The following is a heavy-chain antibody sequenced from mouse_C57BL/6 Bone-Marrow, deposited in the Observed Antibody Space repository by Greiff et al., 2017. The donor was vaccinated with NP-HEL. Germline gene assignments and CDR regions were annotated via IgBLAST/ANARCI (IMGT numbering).Heavy chain of an antibody. J-gene: IGHJ4*01. Sequence: VQLVESGAELVRPGTSVKVSCKASGYAFTNYLIEWVKQRPGQGLAWIGVINPGSGGPNYPEKFKGKATLTADTSSSTAYMQLSSLTAEESAVYFWARSGYGNYVGAMDYWGQGTSVTVSS. V-gene: IGHV1-54*01. CDR2: INPGSGGP. D-gene: IGHD2-1*01. CDR1: GYAFTNYL. CDR3: ARSGYGNYVGAMDY.